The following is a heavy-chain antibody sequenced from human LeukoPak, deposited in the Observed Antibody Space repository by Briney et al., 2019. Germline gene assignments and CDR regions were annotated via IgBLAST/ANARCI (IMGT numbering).Heavy chain of an antibody. V-gene: IGHV3-33*01. CDR1: GFTFSSYG. CDR3: ARAAEGTRFDY. J-gene: IGHJ4*02. Sequence: GGSLRLSCAASGFTFSSYGMHWVRQAPGKGLEWVAVIWYDGSNKYYADSVKGRFTISRDNSKNTLYLQMNSLRAEDTAVYYCARAAEGTRFDYWGQGTLVTVSS. D-gene: IGHD3-10*01. CDR2: IWYDGSNK.